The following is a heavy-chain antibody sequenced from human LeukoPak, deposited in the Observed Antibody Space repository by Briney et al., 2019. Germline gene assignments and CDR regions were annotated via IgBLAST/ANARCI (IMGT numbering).Heavy chain of an antibody. CDR3: ARVDYSNYLLIYYYYYMDV. J-gene: IGHJ6*03. V-gene: IGHV3-48*01. CDR1: GFTFSSYS. Sequence: GGSLRLSCAASGFTFSSYSMNWVRQAPGKGLEWVSYISSSSTIYYADSVKGRFTISRDNAKNSLYLQMNSLRAEDTAVYYCARVDYSNYLLIYYYYYMDVWGKGTTVTVSS. CDR2: ISSSSTI. D-gene: IGHD4-11*01.